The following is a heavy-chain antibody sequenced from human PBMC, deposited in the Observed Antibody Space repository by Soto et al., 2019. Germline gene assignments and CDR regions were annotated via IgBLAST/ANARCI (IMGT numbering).Heavy chain of an antibody. CDR2: ISYDGSNK. Sequence: QVQLVESGGGVVQPGRSLRLSCAASGFTFSSYAMHWVRQAPGKGLEWVAVISYDGSNKYYADSVKGRFTISRDNSKNTLYLQMNSLRAEDTAVYYCARAEGGSGYYYYYYGMDVWGQGTTVTVSS. J-gene: IGHJ6*02. D-gene: IGHD3-3*01. CDR1: GFTFSSYA. CDR3: ARAEGGSGYYYYYYGMDV. V-gene: IGHV3-30-3*01.